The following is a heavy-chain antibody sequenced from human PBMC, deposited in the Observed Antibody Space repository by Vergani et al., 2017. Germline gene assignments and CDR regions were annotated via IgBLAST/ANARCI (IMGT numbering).Heavy chain of an antibody. CDR2: IYRTGST. CDR1: GFSIDNGYY. V-gene: IGHV4-38-2*01. J-gene: IGHJ4*02. Sequence: QVQLQESGPGLVKPSETLSLTFAVSGFSIDNGYYWDWLRQPPGKGLEWIGSIYRTGSTHFNPSLKSRVTISLDTSNNHFSLRLNSLTAADSAVYYCAIRSGIVYDIFSGTQYFFDFWGQGTLVTVSS. CDR3: AIRSGIVYDIFSGTQYFFDF. D-gene: IGHD3-9*01.